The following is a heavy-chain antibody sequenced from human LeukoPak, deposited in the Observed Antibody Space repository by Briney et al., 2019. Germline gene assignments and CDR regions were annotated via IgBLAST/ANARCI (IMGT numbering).Heavy chain of an antibody. J-gene: IGHJ4*02. V-gene: IGHV3-15*01. CDR3: TTALYYDSSGYYLFDY. CDR1: GFTFSNAW. Sequence: GGSLRLSCAASGFTFSNAWMSWVRQAPGKGLEWDGRIKSKADGGTTDYAAPVKGRFTISRDDSKNTLYLQMNSLKTEDTAVYYCTTALYYDSSGYYLFDYWGQGTLVTVSS. D-gene: IGHD3-22*01. CDR2: IKSKADGGTT.